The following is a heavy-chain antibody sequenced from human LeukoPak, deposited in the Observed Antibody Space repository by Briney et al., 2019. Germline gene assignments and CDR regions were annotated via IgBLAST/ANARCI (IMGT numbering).Heavy chain of an antibody. D-gene: IGHD3-9*01. CDR1: GGTFSSYA. CDR3: ARAERVLRYFDWLPHFDY. V-gene: IGHV1-69*13. CDR2: IIPIFGTA. J-gene: IGHJ4*01. Sequence: SVKVSCKASGGTFSSYAISWVRQAPGQGLEWMGGIIPIFGTANYAQRFQGRVTLTADESTSTVYMELSSLRSEDTAVYYCARAERVLRYFDWLPHFDYWGQGTLVTVSS.